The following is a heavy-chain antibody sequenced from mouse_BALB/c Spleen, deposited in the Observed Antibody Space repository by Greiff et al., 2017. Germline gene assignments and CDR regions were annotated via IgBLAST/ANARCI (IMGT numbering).Heavy chain of an antibody. J-gene: IGHJ4*01. V-gene: IGHV1S81*02. D-gene: IGHD2-2*01. CDR2: INPSNGGT. Sequence: QVQLQQSGAELVKPGASVKLSCKASGYTFTSYYMYWVKQRPGQGLEWIGEINPSNGGTNFNEKFKSKATLTVDKSSSTAYMQLSSLTSEDSAVYDCTRRIYYGYDSAMDYWGQGTSVTVSS. CDR1: GYTFTSYY. CDR3: TRRIYYGYDSAMDY.